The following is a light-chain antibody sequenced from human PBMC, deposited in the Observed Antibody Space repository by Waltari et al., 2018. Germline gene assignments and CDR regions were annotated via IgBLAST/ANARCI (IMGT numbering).Light chain of an antibody. Sequence: QSVLTQPPSASGTPGQRVTISCSGSPSNIGNHVLNRYQPFPGKAPKLLIYRSDQRPSGVPDRFSGSKSGTSASLAISGLQSEDEADYYCAAWDDSLHGHWVFGGGTKVTVL. J-gene: IGLJ3*02. CDR1: PSNIGNHV. CDR3: AAWDDSLHGHWV. CDR2: RSD. V-gene: IGLV1-44*01.